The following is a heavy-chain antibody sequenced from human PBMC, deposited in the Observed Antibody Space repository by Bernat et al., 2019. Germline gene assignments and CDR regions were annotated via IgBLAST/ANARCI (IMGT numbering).Heavy chain of an antibody. Sequence: EVQLVESGGGLVQPGGSLRLSCAASGFTFSSYWMHWVRQAPGKGLVWVSRINSDGSTTRNADSVKGRFTISRDNAKNTLYLQMNSLRAEDTAVYYCARSYYDYIWGSYRSLAFDYWGQGTLVTVSS. D-gene: IGHD3-16*02. CDR2: INSDGSTT. CDR3: ARSYYDYIWGSYRSLAFDY. J-gene: IGHJ4*02. V-gene: IGHV3-74*01. CDR1: GFTFSSYW.